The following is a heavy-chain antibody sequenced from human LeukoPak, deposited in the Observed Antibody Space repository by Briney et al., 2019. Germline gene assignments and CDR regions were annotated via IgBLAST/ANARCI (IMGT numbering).Heavy chain of an antibody. Sequence: GASVKVSCKASGYTFTGYYMHWVRQAPGQGLEWMGWINPNSGGTNYAQKFQGRVTMTRDTSISTAYMELSRLRSDDPAVYYCARDLDMTTVTGAFDIWGQGAMVTVSS. J-gene: IGHJ3*02. V-gene: IGHV1-2*02. CDR1: GYTFTGYY. D-gene: IGHD4-17*01. CDR2: INPNSGGT. CDR3: ARDLDMTTVTGAFDI.